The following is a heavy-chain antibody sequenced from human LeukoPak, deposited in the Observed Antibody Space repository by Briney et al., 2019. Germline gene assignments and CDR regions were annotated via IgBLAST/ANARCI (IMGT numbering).Heavy chain of an antibody. V-gene: IGHV3-23*01. Sequence: GGSLRLSCAASGFTFSSYAMSWVRQAPGKGLEWVSAISGSGGSTYYADSVKGRFTISRDNSKNTLYLQMNSLRAEDTAVYYCAKDSSVVARKLAVAGIDYWGQGTLVTVSS. CDR1: GFTFSSYA. CDR2: ISGSGGST. D-gene: IGHD6-19*01. J-gene: IGHJ4*02. CDR3: AKDSSVVARKLAVAGIDY.